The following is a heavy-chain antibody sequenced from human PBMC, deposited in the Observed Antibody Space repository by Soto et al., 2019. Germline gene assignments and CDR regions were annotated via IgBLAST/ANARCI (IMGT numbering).Heavy chain of an antibody. CDR2: IYTDGRT. J-gene: IGHJ6*02. CDR1: GFTVSSSY. D-gene: IGHD1-26*01. CDR3: ARDPPTTWDYGLDV. Sequence: EVQLVETGGGLIQPGGSLRLSCAASGFTVSSSYMTWVRQAPGKGLEWLSFIYTDGRTYYADSVEGRFTISRDDSKNTVYLQMTSLRAEDTAVYYCARDPPTTWDYGLDVWGQGTTVTVSS. V-gene: IGHV3-53*02.